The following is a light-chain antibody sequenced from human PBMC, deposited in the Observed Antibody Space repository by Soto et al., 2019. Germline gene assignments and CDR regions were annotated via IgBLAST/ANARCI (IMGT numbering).Light chain of an antibody. CDR1: QSVNSY. Sequence: EIGMTQSPATLSVSTGETATLSCRASQSVNSYLAWYQQTPGQAPRLLIQGASARATDVPARFSGSGSGTEFTLTISSLQSEEFAVYYCQQYSNWPWTFGQGTKVEI. CDR2: GAS. V-gene: IGKV3-15*01. J-gene: IGKJ1*01. CDR3: QQYSNWPWT.